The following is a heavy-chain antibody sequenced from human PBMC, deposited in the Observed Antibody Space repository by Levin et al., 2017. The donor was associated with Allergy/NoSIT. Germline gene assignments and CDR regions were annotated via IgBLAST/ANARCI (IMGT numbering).Heavy chain of an antibody. CDR3: AREGIAAAGTSTLVYFDL. D-gene: IGHD6-13*01. Sequence: SETLSLTCTVSGGSISSGDYYWSWIRQPPGKGLEWIGYIYYSGSTYYNPSLKSRVTISVDTSKNQFSLKLSSVTAADTAVYYCAREGIAAAGTSTLVYFDLWGRDTLVTVSS. CDR2: IYYSGST. J-gene: IGHJ2*01. CDR1: GGSISSGDYY. V-gene: IGHV4-30-4*01.